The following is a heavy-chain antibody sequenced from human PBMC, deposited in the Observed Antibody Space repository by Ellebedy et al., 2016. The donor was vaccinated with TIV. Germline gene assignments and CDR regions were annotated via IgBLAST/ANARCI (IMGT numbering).Heavy chain of an antibody. CDR3: ARHQKGSSWYGCWFDP. V-gene: IGHV4-39*01. J-gene: IGHJ5*02. CDR1: GGSISSSSYF. Sequence: MPSETLSLTCTVSGGSISSSSYFWGWIRQPPGKGLEWTGSIYYSGSTYYNPSLKSRVTISVDTSKNQFSLKLSSVTAAATAVYYCARHQKGSSWYGCWFDPWGQGTLVTVSS. CDR2: IYYSGST. D-gene: IGHD6-13*01.